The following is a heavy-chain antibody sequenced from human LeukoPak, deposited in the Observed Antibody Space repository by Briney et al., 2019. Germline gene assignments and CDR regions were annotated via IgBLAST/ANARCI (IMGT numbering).Heavy chain of an antibody. D-gene: IGHD6-13*01. CDR3: ARGLRREQQLLRAFDY. CDR2: INPKSVNT. J-gene: IGHJ4*02. Sequence: ASVKVSCKPSVYTFTKYEIKWVRPATGQGGAWVGWINPKSVNTDYAQNLQGTVSITWNNSISTAYMDLGSLRSEDTALYYCARGLRREQQLLRAFDYWGQGTLVTVSS. V-gene: IGHV1-8*01. CDR1: VYTFTKYE.